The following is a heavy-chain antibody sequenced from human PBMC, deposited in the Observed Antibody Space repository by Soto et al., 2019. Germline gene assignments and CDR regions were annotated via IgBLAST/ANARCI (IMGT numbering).Heavy chain of an antibody. Sequence: VASVKVSCKASGYTFTSYGISWVRQAPGQGLEWMGWISAYNGNTNYAQKLQGRVTMTTDTSTSTAYMELRSLRSDDTAVYYCARDPAPTPSITIFGVATGSIVSYAFDIWGQGTMVTVSS. V-gene: IGHV1-18*01. CDR2: ISAYNGNT. CDR1: GYTFTSYG. D-gene: IGHD3-3*01. CDR3: ARDPAPTPSITIFGVATGSIVSYAFDI. J-gene: IGHJ3*02.